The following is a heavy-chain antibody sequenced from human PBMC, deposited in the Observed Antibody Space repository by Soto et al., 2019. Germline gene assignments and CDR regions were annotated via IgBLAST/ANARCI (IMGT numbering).Heavy chain of an antibody. CDR1: GYTFTSYA. J-gene: IGHJ4*02. Sequence: QVQLVQSGAELKKPGASVKVSCKASGYTFTSYAMNWVRQAPGQGLEWMGWINTNTGNPTYAQGFTGRFVFSLATSVSKVDLQICRIKAEDTAVYYCARWGSSSGQGRGTDYWGQGTLVTVSS. D-gene: IGHD6-6*01. V-gene: IGHV7-4-1*01. CDR2: INTNTGNP. CDR3: ARWGSSSGQGRGTDY.